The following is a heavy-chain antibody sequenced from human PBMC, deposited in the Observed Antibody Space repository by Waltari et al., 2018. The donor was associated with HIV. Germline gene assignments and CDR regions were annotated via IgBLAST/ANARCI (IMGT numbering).Heavy chain of an antibody. D-gene: IGHD3-16*01. V-gene: IGHV4-39*01. CDR3: ALTFYYYGMDV. J-gene: IGHJ6*02. CDR2: IYYSGST. CDR1: GGSISSSSYY. Sequence: QLQLQESGPGLVKPSETLSLTCTVSGGSISSSSYYWGWIRQPPGKGLEWIGSIYYSGSTYYNPSLKSRVTISVDTSKNQFSLKLSSVTAADTAVYYCALTFYYYGMDVWGQGTTVTVSS.